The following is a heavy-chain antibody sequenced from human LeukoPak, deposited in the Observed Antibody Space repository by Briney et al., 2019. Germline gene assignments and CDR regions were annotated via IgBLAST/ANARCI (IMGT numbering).Heavy chain of an antibody. CDR3: ARDTLNGPFVISLDY. D-gene: IGHD3-9*01. CDR2: ISSDGHVE. V-gene: IGHV3-48*03. CDR1: GFSFSSYE. J-gene: IGHJ4*02. Sequence: QAGGSLRLSCAASGFSFSSYEMNWVRQAPGKGLEWVSHISSDGHVETYVDPVRGRFTMSRDNAKNFLFLQMNGLRAEDTAVYYCARDTLNGPFVISLDYWGQGALVTVSS.